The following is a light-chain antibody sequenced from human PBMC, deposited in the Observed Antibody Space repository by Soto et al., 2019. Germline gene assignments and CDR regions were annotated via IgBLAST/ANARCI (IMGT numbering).Light chain of an antibody. CDR2: KAS. V-gene: IGKV1-5*03. J-gene: IGKJ1*01. Sequence: DIQMTQSPSTLSGSVGDRVTITCRASQTISSWLAWYQQKPGKAPKLLIYKASTLKSGVPSRFRGSGSGTEFTLTISSLQPDDFATYYCQHYNSYSEAFGQGTRWISN. CDR3: QHYNSYSEA. CDR1: QTISSW.